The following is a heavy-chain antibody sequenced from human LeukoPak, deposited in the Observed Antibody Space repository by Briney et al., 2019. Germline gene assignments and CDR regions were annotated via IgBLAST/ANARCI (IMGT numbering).Heavy chain of an antibody. V-gene: IGHV3-7*03. CDR2: IKEDGSER. CDR1: AFIFSGHW. D-gene: IGHD6-13*01. Sequence: GGSLRLSCEGSAFIFSGHWMNWVRQTPGKGLEWVASIKEDGSERQYVDSVKGRFSISRDNTKGSLFLQLNSLRAEDTAVYYCARDGRYSSSWYGNYYYGMDVWGQGTTVTVSS. J-gene: IGHJ6*02. CDR3: ARDGRYSSSWYGNYYYGMDV.